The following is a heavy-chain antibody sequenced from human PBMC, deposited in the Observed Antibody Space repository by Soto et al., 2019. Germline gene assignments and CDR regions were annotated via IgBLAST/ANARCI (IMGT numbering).Heavy chain of an antibody. Sequence: GSLRLSCAASGFTFSSYDMHWVRQATGKGLEWVSAIGTAGDTYYPGSVKGRFTISRENAKNSLYLQMNSLRAGDTAVYYCARGFSRDGYNYYFDYWGQGTLVTVSS. V-gene: IGHV3-13*01. CDR1: GFTFSSYD. CDR2: IGTAGDT. D-gene: IGHD1-1*01. CDR3: ARGFSRDGYNYYFDY. J-gene: IGHJ4*02.